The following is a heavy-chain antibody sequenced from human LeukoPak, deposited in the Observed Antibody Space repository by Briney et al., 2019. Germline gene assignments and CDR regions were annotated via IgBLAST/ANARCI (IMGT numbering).Heavy chain of an antibody. V-gene: IGHV1-18*01. CDR2: ISAYNGNT. CDR3: ARDPLTDYDFWSGYSYFDY. J-gene: IGHJ4*02. Sequence: ASVKVSCKASGYTFTNYGISWVRQAPGQGLEWMGWISAYNGNTNYAQKLQGRVTMTTDTSTSTAYMELRSLRSDDTAVYYCARDPLTDYDFWSGYSYFDYWGQGTLVTVSS. CDR1: GYTFTNYG. D-gene: IGHD3-3*01.